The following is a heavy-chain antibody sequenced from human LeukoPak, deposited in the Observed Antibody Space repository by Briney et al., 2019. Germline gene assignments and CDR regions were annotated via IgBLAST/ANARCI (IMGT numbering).Heavy chain of an antibody. V-gene: IGHV3-43D*04. D-gene: IGHD6-19*01. CDR2: ISWDGGST. CDR3: AKGAVEQWLVLYFDY. J-gene: IGHJ4*02. Sequence: GGSLRLSCAASGFTFDDYAMHWVRQAPGKGLEWVSLISWDGGSTYYADSVKGRFTISRDNSKNSLYLQMNSLRAEATALYYCAKGAVEQWLVLYFDYWGQGTLVTVSS. CDR1: GFTFDDYA.